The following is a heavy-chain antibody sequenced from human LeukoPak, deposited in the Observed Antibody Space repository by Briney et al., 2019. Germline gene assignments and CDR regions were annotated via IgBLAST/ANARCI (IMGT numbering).Heavy chain of an antibody. CDR2: IYYSGST. CDR1: GGSISSGDYY. D-gene: IGHD3-3*01. V-gene: IGHV4-30-4*08. CDR3: ARSAYYDLWSDYKKDWFDP. Sequence: PSETLSLTCTVSGGSISSGDYYWSWIRQPPGKGLEWIGYIYYSGSTYYNTSLKSRVTISLDMSKNQFSLKLSSVTAADTAVYYCARSAYYDLWSDYKKDWFDPWGQGTLVTVSS. J-gene: IGHJ5*02.